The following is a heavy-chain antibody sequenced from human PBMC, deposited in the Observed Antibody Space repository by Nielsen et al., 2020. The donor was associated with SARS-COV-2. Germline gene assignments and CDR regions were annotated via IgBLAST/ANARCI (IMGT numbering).Heavy chain of an antibody. Sequence: GESLKISCAASGFTFSSYAMSWVRQAPGKGLEWVSAISGSGGSTYYADSVKGRFTISRDNSKNTLYLQMNSLRAEDTAVYYCAKYYGSGSDWGQGTLVTVSS. CDR2: ISGSGGST. CDR1: GFTFSSYA. V-gene: IGHV3-23*01. D-gene: IGHD3-10*01. CDR3: AKYYGSGSD. J-gene: IGHJ4*02.